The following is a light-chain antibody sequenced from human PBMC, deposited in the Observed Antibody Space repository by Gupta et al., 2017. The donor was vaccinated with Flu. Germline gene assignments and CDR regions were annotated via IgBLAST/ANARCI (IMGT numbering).Light chain of an antibody. CDR2: KIS. J-gene: IGKJ2*01. CDR1: QSLVHGDGSTY. Sequence: DIVMTQTPLSSPVTLGQPASISCRSSQSLVHGDGSTYLSWIQQRPGQPPRLLIYKISNRRSGVPDRFSGSRARTDFALKISRVEAADVRVYYCRQAEPLPPTFGQATKMEIK. V-gene: IGKV2-24*01. CDR3: RQAEPLPPT.